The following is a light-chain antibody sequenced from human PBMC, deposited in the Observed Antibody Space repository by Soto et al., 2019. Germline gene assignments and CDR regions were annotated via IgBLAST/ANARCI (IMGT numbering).Light chain of an antibody. Sequence: QSVLTQPPSVSAAPGQTVTIACSGSKSNIGKNYISWYQQLPGTAPKLVIYDINKRPSGIGDRFSGSKSGTSAALAITGLQTGDEAYYFCASWDTNLSAVVFGGGTKVTVL. CDR3: ASWDTNLSAVV. V-gene: IGLV1-51*01. CDR2: DIN. CDR1: KSNIGKNY. J-gene: IGLJ2*01.